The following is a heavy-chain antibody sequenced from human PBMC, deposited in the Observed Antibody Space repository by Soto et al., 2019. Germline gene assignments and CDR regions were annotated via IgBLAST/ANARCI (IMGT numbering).Heavy chain of an antibody. CDR1: GFTFSSYA. V-gene: IGHV3-30-3*01. D-gene: IGHD3-10*01. CDR2: ISYDGSNK. CDR3: AREALGEGAFDI. J-gene: IGHJ3*02. Sequence: QVQLVESGGGVVQPGRSLRLSCAASGFTFSSYAMHWVRQAPGKGLEWVAVISYDGSNKYYADSVKGRFTISRDNSKNTQYLQMNSLRAEDTAVYYCAREALGEGAFDIWGQGTMVTVSS.